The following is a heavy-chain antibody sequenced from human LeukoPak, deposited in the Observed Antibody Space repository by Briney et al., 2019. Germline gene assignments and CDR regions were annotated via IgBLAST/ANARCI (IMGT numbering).Heavy chain of an antibody. Sequence: ASVKVSCKASGYTFTSYDINWVRQATGQGLEWMGWMNPNSGNTGYAQKFQGRVTMTRNTSISTAYMELSSLRSEDTAVYYCARVRGRSGATSYYWCQGTLVTVSS. D-gene: IGHD1-26*01. CDR3: ARVRGRSGATSYY. CDR1: GYTFTSYD. CDR2: MNPNSGNT. V-gene: IGHV1-8*01. J-gene: IGHJ4*02.